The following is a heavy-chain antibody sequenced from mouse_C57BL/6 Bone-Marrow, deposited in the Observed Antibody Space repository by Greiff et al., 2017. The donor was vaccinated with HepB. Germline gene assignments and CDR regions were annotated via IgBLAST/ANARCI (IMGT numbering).Heavy chain of an antibody. Sequence: QVQLQQPGAELVKPGASVKLSCKASGYTFTSYWMQWVKQRPGQGLEWIGEIDPSDSYTNYNQKFKGKATLTVDKSSSTAYMQLSSLTSEDSAVYYCAIFGPDYYGSSYGDYWGQGTTLTVSS. CDR2: IDPSDSYT. CDR1: GYTFTSYW. V-gene: IGHV1-50*01. CDR3: AIFGPDYYGSSYGDY. J-gene: IGHJ2*01. D-gene: IGHD1-1*01.